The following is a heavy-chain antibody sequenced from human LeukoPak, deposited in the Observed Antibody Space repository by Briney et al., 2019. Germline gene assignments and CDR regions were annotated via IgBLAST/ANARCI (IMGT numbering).Heavy chain of an antibody. CDR1: GYTFTGYY. J-gene: IGHJ3*02. CDR2: INPNSGGT. Sequence: GASVKVSCKASGYTFTGYYMHWVRQAPGQGLEWMGWINPNSGGTNYAQKFQGRVTMTRDTSISTAYMELSRLRSDDTAVYYCARRYSGYERDAFDIWGQGTMVTVSS. V-gene: IGHV1-2*02. D-gene: IGHD5-12*01. CDR3: ARRYSGYERDAFDI.